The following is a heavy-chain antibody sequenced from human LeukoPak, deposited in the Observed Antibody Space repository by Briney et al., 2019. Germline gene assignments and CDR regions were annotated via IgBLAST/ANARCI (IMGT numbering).Heavy chain of an antibody. CDR2: ISGDSDST. D-gene: IGHD3-22*01. J-gene: IGHJ4*02. V-gene: IGHV1-18*01. Sequence: ASVKVSCKASGYTFSSYGVNWVRQAPGQGLEWMGWISGDSDSTNYAQKFQDKVTMTTDTSTNTAYLELRSLTSDDTAIYYCARGRIYHDGSGHYYPDYWGQGTLLTVSS. CDR3: ARGRIYHDGSGHYYPDY. CDR1: GYTFSSYG.